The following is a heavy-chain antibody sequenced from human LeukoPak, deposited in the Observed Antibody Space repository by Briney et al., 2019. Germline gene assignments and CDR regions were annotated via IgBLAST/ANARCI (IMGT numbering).Heavy chain of an antibody. V-gene: IGHV3-30*01. CDR3: ARVVAGSIYNSGMDV. CDR1: GFTFSTYV. D-gene: IGHD6-19*01. J-gene: IGHJ6*02. CDR2: ILYDGSNK. Sequence: PGRSLRLSCAASGFTFSTYVMHWVRQAPGKWLQLVAVILYDGSNKYFADSVKGRFIISRDNSKNTLYLQMNSLAAEDTAVYYCARVVAGSIYNSGMDVWGQGTTVTVSS.